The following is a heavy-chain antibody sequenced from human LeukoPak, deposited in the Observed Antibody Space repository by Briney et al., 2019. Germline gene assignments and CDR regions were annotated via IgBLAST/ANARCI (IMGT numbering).Heavy chain of an antibody. V-gene: IGHV3-30*02. CDR3: AKATDEQIDP. CDR1: GFTFSSYG. Sequence: GGSLRLSCAASGFTFSSYGMHWVRQAPGKGLEWVAFIRYDGSNKYYADSVKGRFTISRDNAKNTLYLQMNSLRAEDTAVYYCAKATDEQIDPWGQGTLVTVSS. CDR2: IRYDGSNK. J-gene: IGHJ5*02.